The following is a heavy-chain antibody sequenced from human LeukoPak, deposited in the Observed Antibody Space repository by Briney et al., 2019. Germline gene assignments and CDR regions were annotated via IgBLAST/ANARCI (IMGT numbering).Heavy chain of an antibody. CDR3: AKMAVAGSHNWFDP. D-gene: IGHD6-19*01. Sequence: PGGSLRLSCAASGLTFSSYVISWVRQATWRGLEWVSGINGSGGSTYYAGSVKGRFTISRDNSKNTVNLQMNSLRVENTAVYYCAKMAVAGSHNWFDPWGQGTLVTVSS. CDR1: GLTFSSYV. J-gene: IGHJ5*02. CDR2: INGSGGST. V-gene: IGHV3-23*01.